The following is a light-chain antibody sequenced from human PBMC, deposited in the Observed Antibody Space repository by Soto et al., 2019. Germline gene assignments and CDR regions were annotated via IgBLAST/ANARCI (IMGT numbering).Light chain of an antibody. Sequence: EIVLTQSPATLPLSPGERATLSCRASQSVNRDLAWYQQKPGQAPRLLIYDVSNRATGIPARFSGSGSGTDFTLTISNLEPEDFAVYYCQQRRSWPPTFGQGTKLEIK. CDR2: DVS. CDR1: QSVNRD. CDR3: QQRRSWPPT. V-gene: IGKV3-11*01. J-gene: IGKJ2*01.